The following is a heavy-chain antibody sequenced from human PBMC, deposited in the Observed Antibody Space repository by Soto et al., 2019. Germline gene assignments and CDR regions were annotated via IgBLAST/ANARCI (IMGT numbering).Heavy chain of an antibody. D-gene: IGHD2-15*01. V-gene: IGHV3-21*01. Sequence: EVQLVESGGGLVKPGGSLRLSCAASGFTFSSYSMNWVRQAPGKGLEWVSSISSSSSYIYYADSVKGRFTISRDNDKNSLYQQKNSLRADDTAVDYCARVRADGRGGSCYRGMVVGRQGPTVTVSS. CDR1: GFTFSSYS. CDR3: ARVRADGRGGSCYRGMVV. CDR2: ISSSSSYI. J-gene: IGHJ6*02.